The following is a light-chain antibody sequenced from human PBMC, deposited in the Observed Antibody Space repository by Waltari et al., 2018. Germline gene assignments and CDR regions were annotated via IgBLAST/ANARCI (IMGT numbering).Light chain of an antibody. V-gene: IGKV1-9*01. CDR1: HGISNF. Sequence: IQLTQSPSTLSASVGDRVTITCRASHGISNFLAWYQQKPGKAPEVLIFAASTLRTGVPSRFSGRGSGTDFTLTISSLQPEDFATYFCQQLDTYPRTFGQGTKVEIK. CDR3: QQLDTYPRT. J-gene: IGKJ1*01. CDR2: AAS.